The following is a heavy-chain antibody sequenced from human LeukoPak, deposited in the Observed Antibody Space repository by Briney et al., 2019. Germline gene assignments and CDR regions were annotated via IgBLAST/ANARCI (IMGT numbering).Heavy chain of an antibody. J-gene: IGHJ4*02. Sequence: GASVKVSCKASGYTFTSYYMHWVRQAPGQGLEWMGIINPSGIANYAQKFQGRVTITADESTSTAYMELSSLRSEDTAVYYCARGVEMATILDYWGQGTLVTVSS. D-gene: IGHD5-24*01. CDR2: INPSGIA. CDR1: GYTFTSYY. CDR3: ARGVEMATILDY. V-gene: IGHV1-46*01.